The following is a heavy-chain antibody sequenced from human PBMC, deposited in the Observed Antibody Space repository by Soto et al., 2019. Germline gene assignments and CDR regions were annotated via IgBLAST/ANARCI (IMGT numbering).Heavy chain of an antibody. CDR2: IYYSGST. V-gene: IGHV4-59*01. J-gene: IGHJ5*02. Sequence: SETLSLTCTVSGGSISSYYWSWIRQPPGKGLAWIGYIYYSGSTNYNPSLKSRVTISVDTSKNQFSLKLSSVTAADTAVYYCARRYVVGNWFDPWGQGTLVTVSS. CDR3: ARRYVVGNWFDP. CDR1: GGSISSYY. D-gene: IGHD1-26*01.